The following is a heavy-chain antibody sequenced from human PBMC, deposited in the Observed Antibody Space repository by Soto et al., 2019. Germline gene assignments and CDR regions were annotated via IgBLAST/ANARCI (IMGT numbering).Heavy chain of an antibody. Sequence: EVQLLESGGGLVQPGGSLRLSCAASGFTFSSYAMSWVRQAPGKGPEWVSAISGSGGSTYYADSVKGRFTISRDNYKNTLYLQMNSLRADDTAVYHCAKDMIVVVPAAIFSSDYWGQGTLVTVSS. V-gene: IGHV3-23*01. CDR2: ISGSGGST. D-gene: IGHD2-2*01. J-gene: IGHJ4*02. CDR1: GFTFSSYA. CDR3: AKDMIVVVPAAIFSSDY.